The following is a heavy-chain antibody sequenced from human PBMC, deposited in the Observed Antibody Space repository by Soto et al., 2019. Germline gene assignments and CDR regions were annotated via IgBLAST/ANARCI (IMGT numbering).Heavy chain of an antibody. CDR1: GGTFSRYP. V-gene: IGHV1-69*04. CDR3: ARAPRDIVVVPAAIKAEYFEH. D-gene: IGHD2-2*01. CDR2: IIPILGIA. Sequence: SLKVYRKASGGTFSRYPISRLRQTTGQGLEWMGRIIPILGIANYAQKFQGRVTITADKSTSTAYMELSSLRSEDTAVYYCARAPRDIVVVPAAIKAEYFEHWGQGTLVTGSS. J-gene: IGHJ1*01.